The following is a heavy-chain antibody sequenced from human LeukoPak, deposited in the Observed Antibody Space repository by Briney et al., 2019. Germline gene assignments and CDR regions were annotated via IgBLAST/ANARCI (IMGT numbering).Heavy chain of an antibody. CDR2: NSDGSIT. Sequence: PGGSLRLSCAASGFTFSSYWMHWVRQAPGKGLVWVSRNSDGSITTYADSVRRRFTISRDNAKSTLYLQMNSLRAEDTAVYYCASSTQISKYADYWGQGALVTVSS. D-gene: IGHD2-2*01. J-gene: IGHJ4*02. V-gene: IGHV3-74*01. CDR1: GFTFSSYW. CDR3: ASSTQISKYADY.